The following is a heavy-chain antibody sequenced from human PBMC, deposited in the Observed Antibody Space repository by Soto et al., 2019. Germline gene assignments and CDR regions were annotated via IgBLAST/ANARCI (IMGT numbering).Heavy chain of an antibody. J-gene: IGHJ4*02. Sequence: PGGSLRLSCAASGLTFSNYGIHWVRQAPGKGLEWVSVISFDGSKKYYADSVKGRFTISRDNSKNTLYLQMNSLRAEDTAVYYCASWTHYYDSSGYSNFEYWGQGTLVTVSS. D-gene: IGHD3-22*01. CDR3: ASWTHYYDSSGYSNFEY. V-gene: IGHV3-30-3*02. CDR2: ISFDGSKK. CDR1: GLTFSNYG.